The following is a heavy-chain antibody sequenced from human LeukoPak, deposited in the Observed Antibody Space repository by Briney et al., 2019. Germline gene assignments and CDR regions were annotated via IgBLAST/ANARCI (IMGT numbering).Heavy chain of an antibody. D-gene: IGHD6-13*01. Sequence: ASVKVSCKASGYTFTSYGISWVRQAPGQGLEWMGWISAYNGNTNYAQKLQGRVTMTTDTSTSTAYMGLRSLRSDDTAVYYCARDEAAAAAFDYWGQGPLVTVSS. V-gene: IGHV1-18*04. CDR1: GYTFTSYG. J-gene: IGHJ4*02. CDR3: ARDEAAAAAFDY. CDR2: ISAYNGNT.